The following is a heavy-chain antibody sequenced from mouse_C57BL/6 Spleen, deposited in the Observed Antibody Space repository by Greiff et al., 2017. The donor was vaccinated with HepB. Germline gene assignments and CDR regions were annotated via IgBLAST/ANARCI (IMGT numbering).Heavy chain of an antibody. CDR1: GYTFTSYW. V-gene: IGHV1-69*01. D-gene: IGHD1-1*01. J-gene: IGHJ3*01. CDR2: LDPSDSYT. Sequence: VQLQQPGAELVMPGASVKLSCKASGYTFTSYWMHWVKQRPGQGLEWIGELDPSDSYTNYNQKFKGKSTLTVDKSSSTAYMQLSSLTSEDSAVYYCARRSHYYGSSSAWFAYWGQGTLVTVSA. CDR3: ARRSHYYGSSSAWFAY.